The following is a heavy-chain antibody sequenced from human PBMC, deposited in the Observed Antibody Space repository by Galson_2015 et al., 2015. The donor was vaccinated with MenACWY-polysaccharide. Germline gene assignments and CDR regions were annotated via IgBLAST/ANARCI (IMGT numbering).Heavy chain of an antibody. CDR3: AKDFPHYRIDV. CDR2: ISKHGNDM. CDR1: GFNIDNYY. J-gene: IGHJ6*02. Sequence: SLRLSCAASGFNIDNYYMNWVRQAPGKGLEWVSSISKHGNDMQYAVSVRGRITISRDIAKNSLFLQMNSLGVEDTAIYYCAKDFPHYRIDVLGHRTPVTRSS. V-gene: IGHV3-21*06.